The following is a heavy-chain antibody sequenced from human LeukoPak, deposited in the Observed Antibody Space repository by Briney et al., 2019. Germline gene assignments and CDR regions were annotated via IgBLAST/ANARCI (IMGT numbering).Heavy chain of an antibody. CDR2: IYDGGST. D-gene: IGHD6-19*01. CDR3: AGGQMFTSGGFDD. J-gene: IGHJ4*02. V-gene: IGHV3-53*01. Sequence: GGSLRLSCAASGFTVSSNSMSWVRQAPGKGLEWVSVIYDGGSTYHTDSVKGRFSISRDNSKNTVYLQMNSLRAEDTALYYCAGGQMFTSGGFDDWGQGTLVTVSS. CDR1: GFTVSSNS.